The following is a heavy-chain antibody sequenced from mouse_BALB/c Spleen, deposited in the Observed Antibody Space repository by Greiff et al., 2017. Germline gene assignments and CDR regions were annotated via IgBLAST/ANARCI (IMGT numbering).Heavy chain of an antibody. CDR1: GFNIKDTY. CDR2: IDPANGNT. Sequence: VQLQQSGAELVKPGASVKLSCTASGFNIKDTYMHWVKQRPEQGLEWIGRIDPANGNTKYDPKFQGKATITADTSSNTAYLQLSSLTSEDTAVYYCARGGWLLRGTFAYWGQGTLVTVSA. D-gene: IGHD2-3*01. J-gene: IGHJ3*01. CDR3: ARGGWLLRGTFAY. V-gene: IGHV14-3*02.